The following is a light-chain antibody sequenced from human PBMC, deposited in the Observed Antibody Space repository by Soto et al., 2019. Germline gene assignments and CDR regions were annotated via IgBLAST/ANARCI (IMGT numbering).Light chain of an antibody. CDR2: GAS. V-gene: IGKV3-20*01. CDR1: QSVSSNY. J-gene: IGKJ4*01. Sequence: EIVLTQSPDTLSLSPGERATLSCRASQSVSSNYLAWYQQIPGQAPRLLIYGASTRATGIPDRFSGSGSGTDFTLTIDRLEPEDFAVYYCHQYYSSPTTSGGGTKVDIK. CDR3: HQYYSSPTT.